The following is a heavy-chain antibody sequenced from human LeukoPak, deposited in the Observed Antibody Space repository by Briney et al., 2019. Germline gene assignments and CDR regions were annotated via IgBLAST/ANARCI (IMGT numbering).Heavy chain of an antibody. J-gene: IGHJ4*02. CDR2: TYYSGST. CDR1: GGSISSGGYY. D-gene: IGHD6-13*01. Sequence: SQTLSLTCTVSGGSISSGGYYWSWIRQHPGKGLEWIGNTYYSGSTYYNPSLKSRVTISLDTSQNQFSLKLSSVTAADTAVYYCARDYRPYSSSWYYDYWGQGTLVTVSS. CDR3: ARDYRPYSSSWYYDY. V-gene: IGHV4-31*03.